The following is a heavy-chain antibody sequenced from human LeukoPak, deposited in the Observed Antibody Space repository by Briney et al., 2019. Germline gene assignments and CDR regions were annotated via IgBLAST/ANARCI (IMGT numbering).Heavy chain of an antibody. CDR1: GYTFTDYD. D-gene: IGHD6-19*01. CDR3: ARDLKQWLVRGYFDY. Sequence: ASVKVSCKASGYTFTDYDLNWVRQASGQGLEWMGWMNPETEITEYAQKFQGRVTMTRNTSISTAYMELSRLRSDDTAVYYCARDLKQWLVRGYFDYWGQGTLVTVSS. CDR2: MNPETEIT. J-gene: IGHJ4*02. V-gene: IGHV1-8*02.